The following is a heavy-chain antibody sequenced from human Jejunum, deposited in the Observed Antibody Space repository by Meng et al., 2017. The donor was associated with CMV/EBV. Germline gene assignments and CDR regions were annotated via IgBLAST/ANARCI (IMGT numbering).Heavy chain of an antibody. CDR1: GFIFGSRV. J-gene: IGHJ5*02. CDR2: ISGDGEST. Sequence: CAASGFIFGSRVMHWVRQVPGEGLEWVSLISGDGESTYYIDSVKGRFTISRDNSKNSLSLQMNNLRTEDTALYYCAKSHDTAGGVFASWGQGTLVTVSS. CDR3: AKSHDTAGGVFAS. V-gene: IGHV3-43*02. D-gene: IGHD6-25*01.